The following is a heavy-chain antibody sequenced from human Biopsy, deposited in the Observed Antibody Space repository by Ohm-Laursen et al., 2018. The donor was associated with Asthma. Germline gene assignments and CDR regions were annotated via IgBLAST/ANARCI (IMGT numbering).Heavy chain of an antibody. CDR1: GGSMSSSSYY. CDR2: ISYTGSA. CDR3: ARHWDWGSFFDY. Sequence: GTLSLTCTVSGGSMSSSSYYWGWIRQPPGKGLEWMGSISYTGSAYHNPSLKSLVTISVDTSKNHFSLKLSSVTAADTAVYYCARHWDWGSFFDYWGQGTPVTVSS. D-gene: IGHD7-27*01. V-gene: IGHV4-39*01. J-gene: IGHJ4*02.